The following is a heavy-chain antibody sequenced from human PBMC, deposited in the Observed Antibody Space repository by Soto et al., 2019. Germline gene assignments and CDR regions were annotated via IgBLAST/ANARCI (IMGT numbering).Heavy chain of an antibody. CDR1: GGSISSYY. V-gene: IGHV4-59*01. CDR3: ASQVSYGSGWFDP. J-gene: IGHJ5*02. D-gene: IGHD5-18*01. Sequence: SETLSLTCTVSGGSISSYYWSWIRQPPGKGLEWIGYIYYSGSTNYNPSLKSRVTISVDTSKNQFSLKLSSVTAADTAVYYCASQVSYGSGWFDPWGQGTLLTVST. CDR2: IYYSGST.